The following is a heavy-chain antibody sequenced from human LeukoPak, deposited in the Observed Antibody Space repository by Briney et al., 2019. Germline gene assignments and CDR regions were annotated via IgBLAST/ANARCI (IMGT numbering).Heavy chain of an antibody. CDR2: IKQDGSEK. CDR3: TTIFGVVAGGYFDY. J-gene: IGHJ4*02. V-gene: IGHV3-7*05. CDR1: GFTFSSYR. Sequence: HPGGSLRLSCAASGFTFSSYRMSWVRQAPGKGPEWVVNIKQDGSEKYYVDSVKGRFTISRDNAKNSLYLQMNSLRAEDTAVYYCTTIFGVVAGGYFDYWGQGTLVTVSS. D-gene: IGHD3-3*01.